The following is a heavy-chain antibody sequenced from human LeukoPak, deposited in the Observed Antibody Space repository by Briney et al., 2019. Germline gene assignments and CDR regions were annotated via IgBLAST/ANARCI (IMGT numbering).Heavy chain of an antibody. D-gene: IGHD1-1*01. CDR2: IYWNDDK. Sequence: SGPTLVKPTQTLTLTCTFSGLSLSTSGVDVGWIRQPPGKALEWLALIYWNDDKRYSPSLKSRLTITKDTSKNQVVLTMTNMDPVDTATYYCALSTTVGSPFDYWGQGTLVTVSS. CDR3: ALSTTVGSPFDY. CDR1: GLSLSTSGVD. J-gene: IGHJ4*02. V-gene: IGHV2-5*01.